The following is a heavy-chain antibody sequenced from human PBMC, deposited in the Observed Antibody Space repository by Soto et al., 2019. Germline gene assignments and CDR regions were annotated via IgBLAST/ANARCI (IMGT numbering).Heavy chain of an antibody. Sequence: ASVKVSCKASGYTFTGYYMHWVRQAPGQGLEWMGWINPNSGGTNYAQKFQGRVIITRDTSASTGYMELSSLRSEDTAVYYCARGKGMEENYFYYGLDIWG. J-gene: IGHJ6*02. CDR3: ARGKGMEENYFYYGLDI. D-gene: IGHD1-1*01. V-gene: IGHV1-2*02. CDR2: INPNSGGT. CDR1: GYTFTGYY.